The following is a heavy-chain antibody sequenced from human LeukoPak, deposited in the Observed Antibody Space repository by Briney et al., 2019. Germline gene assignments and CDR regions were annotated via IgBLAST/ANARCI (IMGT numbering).Heavy chain of an antibody. Sequence: GGFLRLSCAASGFTFSNAWMNWVRQAPGKGLEWVGRIKSKTDGGTTDYAAPVKGRFTISRDDSKNTLYLQMNSLKTEDTAVYYCTTEVTYYDFWSGSDAFDIWGQGTMVTVSS. CDR1: GFTFSNAW. V-gene: IGHV3-15*07. CDR2: IKSKTDGGTT. CDR3: TTEVTYYDFWSGSDAFDI. J-gene: IGHJ3*02. D-gene: IGHD3-3*01.